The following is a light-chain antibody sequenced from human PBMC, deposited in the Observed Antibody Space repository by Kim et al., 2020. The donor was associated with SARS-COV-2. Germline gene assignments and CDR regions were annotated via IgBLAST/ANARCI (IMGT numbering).Light chain of an antibody. CDR3: QEYNSWPPYN. CDR2: GAS. CDR1: QSVNTN. J-gene: IGKJ2*01. V-gene: IGKV3-15*01. Sequence: VFPGEGATLSCRASQSVNTNLAWYQQRPGQAPRPLIFGASTRATGIPARFSGSGSGTEFTLTISSLQSEDFAVYYCQEYNSWPPYNFGLGTKLEI.